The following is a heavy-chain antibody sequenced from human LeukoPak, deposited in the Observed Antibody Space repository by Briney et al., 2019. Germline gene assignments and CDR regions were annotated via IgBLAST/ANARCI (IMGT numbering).Heavy chain of an antibody. V-gene: IGHV4-34*01. J-gene: IGHJ4*02. CDR3: ARGRPRGYSYGFPFNY. Sequence: SETLSLTCAVYGGSFSGYYWSWIRQPPGKGLEWIGEINHSGSTNYNPSLKSRVTISVDTSKNQFSLKLSSVTAADTAVYYCARGRPRGYSYGFPFNYWGQGTLVTVSS. D-gene: IGHD5-18*01. CDR2: INHSGST. CDR1: GGSFSGYY.